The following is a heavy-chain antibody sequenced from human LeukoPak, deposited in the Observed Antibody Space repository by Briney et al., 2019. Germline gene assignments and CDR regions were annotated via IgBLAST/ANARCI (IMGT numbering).Heavy chain of an antibody. Sequence: SQTLSLTCTVSGGSISSGSYYWSWIRLPAGKGQEWIGRIYTSGSTNYNPSLKSRVTISVDTSKNQFSLKLSSVTAADTAVYYCARALNYYDSSGESDDAFDIWGQGTMVTVSS. CDR3: ARALNYYDSSGESDDAFDI. CDR1: GGSISSGSYY. J-gene: IGHJ3*02. V-gene: IGHV4-61*02. D-gene: IGHD3-22*01. CDR2: IYTSGST.